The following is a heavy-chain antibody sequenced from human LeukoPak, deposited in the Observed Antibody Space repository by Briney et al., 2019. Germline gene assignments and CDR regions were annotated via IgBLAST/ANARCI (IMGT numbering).Heavy chain of an antibody. V-gene: IGHV4-61*02. D-gene: IGHD1-26*01. Sequence: SETLSLTCTVSGGSISSGNYYWNWIRQPAGKGLEWIGRIYPSGSTNYNPSLKSRVTISVDTSKNQFPLKLSSVTAADTAVYYCAREWELLAYFDYWGQGTLVTVSS. J-gene: IGHJ4*02. CDR2: IYPSGST. CDR3: AREWELLAYFDY. CDR1: GGSISSGNYY.